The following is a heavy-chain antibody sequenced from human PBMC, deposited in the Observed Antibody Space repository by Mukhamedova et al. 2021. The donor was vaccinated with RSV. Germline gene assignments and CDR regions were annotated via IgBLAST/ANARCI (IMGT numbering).Heavy chain of an antibody. CDR2: PGDSDT. D-gene: IGHD1-1*01. V-gene: IGHV5-51*01. CDR3: ARRGVGTPTAGNVFDV. J-gene: IGHJ3*01. Sequence: PGDSDTRYGPSFEGQVTISADKSISTAYLQWSSLKASDTAVYFCARRGVGTPTAGNVFDVWGQGTLVIASS.